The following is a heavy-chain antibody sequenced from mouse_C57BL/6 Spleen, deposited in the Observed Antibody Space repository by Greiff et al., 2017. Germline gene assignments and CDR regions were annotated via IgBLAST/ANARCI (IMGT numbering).Heavy chain of an antibody. V-gene: IGHV5-9-1*02. D-gene: IGHD1-1*01. Sequence: EVMLVESGEGLVKPGGSLKLSCAASGFTFSSYAMSWVRQTPEKRLEWVAYISSGGDYIYYADTVKGRFTISRDNARNTLYLQMSSLKSEDTAMYYCTREYYGSSYEDAMDYWGKGTSVTVSS. CDR3: TREYYGSSYEDAMDY. J-gene: IGHJ4*01. CDR2: ISSGGDYI. CDR1: GFTFSSYA.